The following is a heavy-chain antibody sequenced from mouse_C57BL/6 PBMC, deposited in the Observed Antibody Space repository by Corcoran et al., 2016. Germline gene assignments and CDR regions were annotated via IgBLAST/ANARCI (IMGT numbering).Heavy chain of an antibody. D-gene: IGHD1-1*01. Sequence: QVTLKESGPGILQPSQTLSLTCSFSGFSLSTFGMGVGWIRQPSGKGLEWLAHIWWDDDKYYNPALKSRLTISKDTSKNQVFLKIANVDTADTATYYCARREIRLLRYPFDYWGQGTTLTVSS. CDR2: IWWDDDK. V-gene: IGHV8-8*01. CDR3: ARREIRLLRYPFDY. CDR1: GFSLSTFGMG. J-gene: IGHJ2*01.